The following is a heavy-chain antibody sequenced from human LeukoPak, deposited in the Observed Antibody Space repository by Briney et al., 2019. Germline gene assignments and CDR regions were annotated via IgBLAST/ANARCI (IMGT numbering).Heavy chain of an antibody. J-gene: IGHJ4*02. CDR2: INPNSGGT. V-gene: IGHV1-2*02. Sequence: GASVKVSCKASGYTFTGYYMHWVRQAPGQGLEWMGWINPNSGGTNYAQKFQGRVTMTRDTSISTAYMELSRLRSDDTAVCYCARAQGRIVEVSFDYWGQGTLVTVSS. CDR1: GYTFTGYY. D-gene: IGHD3-22*01. CDR3: ARAQGRIVEVSFDY.